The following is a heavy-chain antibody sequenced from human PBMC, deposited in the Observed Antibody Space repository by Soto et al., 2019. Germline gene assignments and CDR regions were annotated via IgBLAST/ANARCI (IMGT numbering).Heavy chain of an antibody. J-gene: IGHJ6*01. V-gene: IGHV1-69*01. CDR2: IIPIFGTA. D-gene: IGHD2-15*01. Sequence: QVQLVQSGAEVKKPGSSVKVSCKASGGTFSSYAISWVRQAPGQGLEWMGGIIPIFGTANYAQKFQGRVTITADESPSTAYRELSSLRCEYTAVYDCARKAGAEGPAYRWWGMDVWGQGTTVTVSS. CDR1: GGTFSSYA. CDR3: ARKAGAEGPAYRWWGMDV.